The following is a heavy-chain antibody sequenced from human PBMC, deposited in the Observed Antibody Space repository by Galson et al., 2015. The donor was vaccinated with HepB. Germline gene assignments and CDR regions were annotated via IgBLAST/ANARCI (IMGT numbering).Heavy chain of an antibody. V-gene: IGHV2-5*01. CDR1: GFSLRTSGMG. CDR2: IYWNDDK. J-gene: IGHJ4*02. CDR3: AHSLGLVGPYFDY. D-gene: IGHD3-16*01. Sequence: PALVKPTQTLTLTCTFSGFSLRTSGMGVGWIRQSPGKALEWLALIYWNDDKRYSPSLKSRVTITKDTSKNQAVLRITNMDPVDTATYYCAHSLGLVGPYFDYWGQGILVTVSS.